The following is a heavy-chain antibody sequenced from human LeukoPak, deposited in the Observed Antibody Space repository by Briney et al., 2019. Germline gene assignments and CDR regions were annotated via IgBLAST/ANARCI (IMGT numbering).Heavy chain of an antibody. J-gene: IGHJ4*02. Sequence: GGSLRLSCAASGFTFSNAWMSWVRQAPGKGREWVGRIRSKTDGGTTDYAAPVKGRFTISRDDSKNTLYLQMNSLKTEDTAIYYCTSDLRITMIVVVIENAYWGQGTLVTVSS. CDR1: GFTFSNAW. V-gene: IGHV3-15*01. CDR2: IRSKTDGGTT. CDR3: TSDLRITMIVVVIENAY. D-gene: IGHD3-22*01.